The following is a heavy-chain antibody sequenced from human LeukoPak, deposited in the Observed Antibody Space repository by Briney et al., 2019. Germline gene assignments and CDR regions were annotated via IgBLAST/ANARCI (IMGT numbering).Heavy chain of an antibody. Sequence: GGSLRLSFAASGFTFSSYSMNWVRQAPGEGLEWVSYISSSSSTIYYADSVKGRLTISRDNAKNSLYLQMNSLRAEDTAVYYCARHLSGVTGYTYGRGIDYWGQGTLVTVSS. CDR3: ARHLSGVTGYTYGRGIDY. CDR2: ISSSSSTI. CDR1: GFTFSSYS. D-gene: IGHD5-18*01. V-gene: IGHV3-48*01. J-gene: IGHJ4*02.